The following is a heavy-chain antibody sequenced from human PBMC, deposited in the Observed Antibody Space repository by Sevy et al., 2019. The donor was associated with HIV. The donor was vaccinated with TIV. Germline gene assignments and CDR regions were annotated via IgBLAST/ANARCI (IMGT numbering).Heavy chain of an antibody. D-gene: IGHD6-19*01. J-gene: IGHJ6*02. CDR3: AKEGSGWYFDGMDV. V-gene: IGHV3-30*18. CDR2: ISYDGSNK. Sequence: GGSLRLSCSASGFTLSSYGMHWVRQAPGKGLEWVAVISYDGSNKYYANSVKGRFTISRDNSKNTLYLQMNSLRAEDTAVYYCAKEGSGWYFDGMDVWGQGTTVIVSS. CDR1: GFTLSSYG.